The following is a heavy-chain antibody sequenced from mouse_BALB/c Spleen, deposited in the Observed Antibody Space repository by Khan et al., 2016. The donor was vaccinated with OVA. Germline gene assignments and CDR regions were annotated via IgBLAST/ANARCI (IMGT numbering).Heavy chain of an antibody. CDR3: ARSLYYSYGYGWDC. CDR2: ISSTGST. Sequence: EVQLQESGPGLVKPSQSLSLTCTVTGYSITSDYAWNWIRQFPGNKLEWMGYISSTGSTSYNPSLKSRISITRDTSKNQFFLQLKSVTTEDTATYYCARSLYYSYGYGWDCWGGGTSVTVSS. D-gene: IGHD2-12*01. V-gene: IGHV3-2*02. CDR1: GYSITSDYA. J-gene: IGHJ4*01.